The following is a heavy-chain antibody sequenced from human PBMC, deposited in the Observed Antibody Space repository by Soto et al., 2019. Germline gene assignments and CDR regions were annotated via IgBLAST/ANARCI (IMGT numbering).Heavy chain of an antibody. V-gene: IGHV3-23*01. Sequence: EVQLLESGGGLVQPGGSLRLSCAASGFTFSSYAMSWVRQAPGKGLEWVSAISGSGGTTYYADSVKGRFTFSRDNSKNTLYLQMNSLRVEDRAVYYCARTANGWFSAFDIWGQGTMVTVSS. CDR1: GFTFSSYA. CDR2: ISGSGGTT. J-gene: IGHJ3*02. CDR3: ARTANGWFSAFDI. D-gene: IGHD6-19*01.